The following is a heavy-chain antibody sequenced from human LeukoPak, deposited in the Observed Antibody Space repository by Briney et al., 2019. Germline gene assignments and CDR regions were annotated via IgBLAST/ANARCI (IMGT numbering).Heavy chain of an antibody. CDR2: IYHSGST. CDR3: AGRYNWNDPDFDY. D-gene: IGHD1-1*01. CDR1: GYSISSGYY. Sequence: SETLSLTCAVSGYSISSGYYWGGIRQPPGKGLEWIGSIYHSGSTYYNPSLKSRVTVSVDTSKNQFSLKLSSVTAADTAVYYCAGRYNWNDPDFDYWGQGTLVTVSS. V-gene: IGHV4-38-2*01. J-gene: IGHJ4*02.